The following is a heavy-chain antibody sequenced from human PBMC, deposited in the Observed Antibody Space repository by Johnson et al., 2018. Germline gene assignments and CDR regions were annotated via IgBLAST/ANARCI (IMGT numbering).Heavy chain of an antibody. CDR3: GKGGREIGYNRRGKYYHYYGMDV. Sequence: VQLQESGGGLVQPGGSLRLSCVASGFTFSSYWMHWVRLTPGKGLEWVSRLNNDGTSASYGDFVKGRFTTSRDNAKNAVYLQRNSLGCEDTAVYYCGKGGREIGYNRRGKYYHYYGMDVWGQGSTVTVSS. D-gene: IGHD5-24*01. V-gene: IGHV3-74*01. CDR2: LNNDGTSA. CDR1: GFTFSSYW. J-gene: IGHJ6*02.